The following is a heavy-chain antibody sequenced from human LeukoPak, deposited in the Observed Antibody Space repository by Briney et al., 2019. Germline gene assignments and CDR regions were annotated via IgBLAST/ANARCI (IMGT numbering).Heavy chain of an antibody. J-gene: IGHJ5*02. CDR2: INHSGST. CDR3: ARHRNYYDSSGYRNWFDP. D-gene: IGHD3-22*01. CDR1: GGSFSGYY. Sequence: SETLSLTCAVYGGSFSGYYWSWIRQPPGKGLEWIGEINHSGSTNYNPSLKSRVTISVDTSKNQFSLRLNSVTAADTAVYYCARHRNYYDSSGYRNWFDPWGQGTLVTVSS. V-gene: IGHV4-34*01.